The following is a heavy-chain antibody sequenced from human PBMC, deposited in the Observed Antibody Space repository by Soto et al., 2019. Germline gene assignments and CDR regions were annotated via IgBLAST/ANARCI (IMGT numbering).Heavy chain of an antibody. CDR2: IKEDGTEM. CDR3: SCGTGWSARL. J-gene: IGHJ4*02. Sequence: EVQLVESGGGMVQPGGSLRLSCAASGLTFSNYGMNWVRQAPGKWLEWVANIKEDGTEMNYVDSVKGRFTISRDNAKNSPHLQMNALRAEERAVYYCSCGTGWSARLWGQGNRVTVSS. V-gene: IGHV3-7*05. D-gene: IGHD6-19*01. CDR1: GLTFSNYG.